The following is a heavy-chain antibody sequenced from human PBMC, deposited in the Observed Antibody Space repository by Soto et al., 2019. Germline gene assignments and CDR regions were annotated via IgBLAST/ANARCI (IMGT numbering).Heavy chain of an antibody. CDR2: ISYDGSNK. CDR1: GFTFSSYG. Sequence: GGSLRLSCAASGFTFSSYGMHWVRQAPGKGLEWVAVISYDGSNKYYADSVKGRFTISRDNSKNTLYLQMNSLRAEDTAVYYCAKDSSSSWWGDYYYGLDVWGQGTTVTVSS. CDR3: AKDSSSSWWGDYYYGLDV. J-gene: IGHJ6*02. V-gene: IGHV3-30*18. D-gene: IGHD6-13*01.